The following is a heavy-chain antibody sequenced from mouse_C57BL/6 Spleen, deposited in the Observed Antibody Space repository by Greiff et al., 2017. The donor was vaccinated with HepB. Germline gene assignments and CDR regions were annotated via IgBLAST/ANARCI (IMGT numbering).Heavy chain of an antibody. CDR3: ARDYSNYPPFAY. CDR1: GYTFTSYW. CDR2: IHPNSGST. V-gene: IGHV1-64*01. D-gene: IGHD2-5*01. J-gene: IGHJ3*01. Sequence: VQLQQPGAELVKPGASVKLSCKASGYTFTSYWMHWVKQRPGQGLEWIGMIHPNSGSTNYNEKFKSKATLTVDKSSSTAYMQLSSLTSEDSAVYYCARDYSNYPPFAYWGQGTLVTVSA.